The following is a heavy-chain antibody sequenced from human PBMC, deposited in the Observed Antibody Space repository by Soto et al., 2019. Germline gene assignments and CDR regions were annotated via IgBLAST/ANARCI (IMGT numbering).Heavy chain of an antibody. CDR1: GYAFTTYG. V-gene: IGHV1-18*01. J-gene: IGHJ4*02. CDR3: ARGRYGAY. D-gene: IGHD3-10*01. Sequence: QVHLVQSGAEVKKPGASVKVSCQGSGYAFTTYGITWVRQAPGQGLEWMGWISAHNGNTNSAQKLQGRVTVTRDTSTSTAYMELRRLRYDDTAVYYCARGRYGAYWGQGALVTVSS. CDR2: ISAHNGNT.